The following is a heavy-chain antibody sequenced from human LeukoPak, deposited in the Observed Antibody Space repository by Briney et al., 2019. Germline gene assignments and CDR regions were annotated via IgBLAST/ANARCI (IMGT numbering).Heavy chain of an antibody. Sequence: ASVKVSCKASGYNFNSYGISWVRQAPGQGLEWMGWISDYNGNTKYAQKVQGRVTMTTDTSTSTAFIDLRSLRSDDTAVYYCARVLTVTTWWDAFDIWGPGTMVTVSS. V-gene: IGHV1-18*01. D-gene: IGHD4-17*01. CDR2: ISDYNGNT. CDR3: ARVLTVTTWWDAFDI. CDR1: GYNFNSYG. J-gene: IGHJ3*02.